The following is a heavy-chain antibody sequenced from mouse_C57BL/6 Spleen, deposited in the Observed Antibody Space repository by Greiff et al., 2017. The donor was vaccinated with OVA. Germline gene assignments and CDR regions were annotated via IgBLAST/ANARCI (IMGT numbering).Heavy chain of an antibody. CDR3: ARSGYYYGFHWYFDV. CDR2: IYPGDGDP. J-gene: IGHJ1*03. CDR1: GYAFSSYW. D-gene: IGHD1-1*01. V-gene: IGHV1-80*01. Sequence: VQLQQSGAELVKPGASVKISCKASGYAFSSYWMNWVKQRPGKGLEWIGQIYPGDGDPNYNGKFKGKATLTADKSSSTAYMQLSSLTSEDSAVYFCARSGYYYGFHWYFDVWGTGTTVTVSS.